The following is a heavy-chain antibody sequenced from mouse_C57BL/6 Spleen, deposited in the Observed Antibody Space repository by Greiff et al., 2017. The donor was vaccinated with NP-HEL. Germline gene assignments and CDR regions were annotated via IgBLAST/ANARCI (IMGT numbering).Heavy chain of an antibody. CDR3: ARLGDYDAYAMDY. V-gene: IGHV1-54*01. Sequence: VQLQQSGAELVRPGTSVKVSCKASGYAFTNYLIEWVKQRPGQGLEWIGVINPGSGGTNYNEKFKGKATLTADKSSSTAYMQLSSLTSEDSAVYFCARLGDYDAYAMDYWGQGTSVTVSS. CDR2: INPGSGGT. D-gene: IGHD2-4*01. J-gene: IGHJ4*01. CDR1: GYAFTNYL.